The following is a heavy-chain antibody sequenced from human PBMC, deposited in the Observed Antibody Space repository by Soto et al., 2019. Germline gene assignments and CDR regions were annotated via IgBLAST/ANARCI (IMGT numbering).Heavy chain of an antibody. CDR2: IIPIFGTA. CDR3: ARDGGWLQPRYDVDY. Sequence: QVQLVQSGAEVKKPGSSVRVSCKSSGGTFSNHAITWVRQAPGQGLEWMGGIIPIFGTANYAQKFQGRVTITADKSTSTAYMELSSLRSEDTAVYYCARDGGWLQPRYDVDYWGQGTLVTVSS. V-gene: IGHV1-69*06. D-gene: IGHD3-16*01. J-gene: IGHJ4*02. CDR1: GGTFSNHA.